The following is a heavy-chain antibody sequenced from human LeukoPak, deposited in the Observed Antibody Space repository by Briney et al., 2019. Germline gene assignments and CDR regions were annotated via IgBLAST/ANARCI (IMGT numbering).Heavy chain of an antibody. CDR2: ISGDGGST. Sequence: GGSLRLSCAASGFTFDDYAMHWVRQAPGKGLEWVSLISGDGGSTYYADSVKGRFTISRDNSKNSLYLQINSLRTEDTALYYCAKDTYCGGDCYYFDYWGQGTLVTVSS. CDR1: GFTFDDYA. CDR3: AKDTYCGGDCYYFDY. J-gene: IGHJ4*02. V-gene: IGHV3-43*02. D-gene: IGHD2-21*02.